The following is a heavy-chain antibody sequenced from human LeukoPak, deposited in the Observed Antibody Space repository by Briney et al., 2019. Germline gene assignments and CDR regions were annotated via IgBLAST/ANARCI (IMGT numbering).Heavy chain of an antibody. J-gene: IGHJ4*02. V-gene: IGHV3-23*01. Sequence: GGSLRLSCAASGFTFSSYAMNWVRRAPGKGLEWVSSISGSGETAYYADSLKGRFTISRDNFKNTLYLQMNSLRAEDTALYYCAKGADLDLVVVPAVRHWGQGTLVTVSS. D-gene: IGHD2-2*03. CDR1: GFTFSSYA. CDR3: AKGADLDLVVVPAVRH. CDR2: ISGSGETA.